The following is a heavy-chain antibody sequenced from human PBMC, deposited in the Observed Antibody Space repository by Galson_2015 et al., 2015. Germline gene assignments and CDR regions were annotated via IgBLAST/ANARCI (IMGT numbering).Heavy chain of an antibody. CDR3: ARDFIAAGGLDV. D-gene: IGHD3-16*02. J-gene: IGHJ6*02. CDR2: IKPDGSDR. V-gene: IGHV3-7*03. CDR1: EFTFTNYW. Sequence: SLRLSCAASEFTFTNYWMNWVRQAPGKGLEWLANIKPDGSDRYYVDSVKGRFAIPRDNAKNSLYLQMNSLRAEDTAVYYCARDFIAAGGLDVWGQGTTVTVS.